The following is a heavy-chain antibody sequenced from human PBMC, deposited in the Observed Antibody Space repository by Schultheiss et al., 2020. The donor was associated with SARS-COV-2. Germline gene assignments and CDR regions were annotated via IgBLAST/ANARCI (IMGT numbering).Heavy chain of an antibody. CDR1: GFTFSSYG. CDR2: IWYDGSNK. D-gene: IGHD6-13*01. V-gene: IGHV3-33*01. J-gene: IGHJ6*02. CDR3: ARDQALYSSSWYYYYYGMDV. Sequence: GGSLRLSCAASGFTFSSYGMHWVRQAPGKGLEWVAVIWYDGSNKYYADSVKGRFTLSRDNAKNTLYLQMNSLRAEDTAVYYCARDQALYSSSWYYYYYGMDVWGQGTTVTVSS.